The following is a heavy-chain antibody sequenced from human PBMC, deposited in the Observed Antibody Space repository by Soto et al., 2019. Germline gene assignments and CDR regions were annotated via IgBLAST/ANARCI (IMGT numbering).Heavy chain of an antibody. CDR3: ARRYYDSSGYPA. J-gene: IGHJ5*01. V-gene: IGHV3-48*01. Sequence: GGSLRLSCAASGFSFSDYTMNWVRQAPGKVLEWIAYISNYGSSTFYADSVEGRFTISRDNAKNSVYLLLNTLRVEDTAVYYCARRYYDSSGYPAWGHGTLVTVSS. D-gene: IGHD3-22*01. CDR1: GFSFSDYT. CDR2: ISNYGSST.